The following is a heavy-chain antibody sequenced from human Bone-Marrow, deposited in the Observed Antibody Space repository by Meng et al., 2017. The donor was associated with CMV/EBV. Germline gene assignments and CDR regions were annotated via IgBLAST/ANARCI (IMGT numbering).Heavy chain of an antibody. V-gene: IGHV3-30-3*01. CDR2: ISYGGSDK. CDR3: ARASRIQSHFDY. Sequence: LSLTCAVSGDSISSSNWWSWVRQAPGKGLQWVAVISYGGSDKYYADSVKGRFTISRDNAKNTLYLQMNTLRAEDTAVYYCARASRIQSHFDYWGQGTLVTVSS. CDR1: GDSISSSNW. D-gene: IGHD5/OR15-5a*01. J-gene: IGHJ4*02.